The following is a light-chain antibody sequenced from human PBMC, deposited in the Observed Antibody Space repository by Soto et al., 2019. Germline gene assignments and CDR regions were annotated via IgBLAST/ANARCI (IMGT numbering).Light chain of an antibody. J-gene: IGLJ3*02. CDR1: TGAVTSGHY. CDR2: DIS. CDR3: LLTYSDAVV. V-gene: IGLV7-46*01. Sequence: QAVVTQEPSLNVSPGGTVTLTCGSSTGAVTSGHYPYWFQQKPGQAPRTLIYDISKKHSWTPARFSGSLLGDKAALTLSGVQPEDEAEYYCLLTYSDAVVFGGGTKVTVL.